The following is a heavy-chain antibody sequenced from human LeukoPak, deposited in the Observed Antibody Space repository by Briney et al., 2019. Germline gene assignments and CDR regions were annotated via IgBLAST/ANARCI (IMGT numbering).Heavy chain of an antibody. CDR1: RFTFTDYW. CDR2: IKRDGSEK. D-gene: IGHD6-13*01. Sequence: GGSLRLSCAASRFTFTDYWMSWVRQVPGKGLEWVANIKRDGSEKYYVDSVKGRFTISRDTAKNSLYLQMNSLRTEDTAVYYCARGRGSWYGVYFDYWGQGTLVTVSS. CDR3: ARGRGSWYGVYFDY. J-gene: IGHJ4*02. V-gene: IGHV3-7*01.